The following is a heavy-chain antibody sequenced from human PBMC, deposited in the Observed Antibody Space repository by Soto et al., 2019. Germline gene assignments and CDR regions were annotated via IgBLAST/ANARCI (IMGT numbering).Heavy chain of an antibody. CDR3: AKDLDVVVVVTATRGLDV. D-gene: IGHD2-15*01. V-gene: IGHV3-30*18. CDR1: GFTFDNYG. CDR2: ISYDGSKK. Sequence: QVQLVESGGGVVQPGRSLRLSYAASGFTFDNYGLHWVRQAPGKGLEWVAVISYDGSKKFYADSVTGRFTISRDNSKNTLYLQMNTLRVEDTAVYYCAKDLDVVVVVTATRGLDVWGQGTTVTVSS. J-gene: IGHJ6*02.